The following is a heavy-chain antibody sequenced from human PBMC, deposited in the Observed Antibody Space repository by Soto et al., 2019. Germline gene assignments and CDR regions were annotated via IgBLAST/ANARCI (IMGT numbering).Heavy chain of an antibody. Sequence: QVQLQESGPGLVKPSQTLSLTCSVSGASTVSHYHWTWIRQPPGKGLEWMGYIFNSGTTFYNPSLTSRISISMDTSGNHFSLALRAVTAADTAVDYCALALGPTTGLAYWGQGTLVNV. CDR3: ALALGPTTGLAY. V-gene: IGHV4-31*02. J-gene: IGHJ4*02. CDR1: GASTVSHYH. CDR2: IFNSGTT. D-gene: IGHD1-26*01.